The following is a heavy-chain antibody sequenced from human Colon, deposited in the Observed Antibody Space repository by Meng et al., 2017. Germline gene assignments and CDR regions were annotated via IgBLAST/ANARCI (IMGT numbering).Heavy chain of an antibody. D-gene: IGHD2-21*02. V-gene: IGHV4-61*08. J-gene: IGHJ5*02. CDR2: VYYTGNT. Sequence: QVGLQGPGPGLGGPSETLSLTCTVSGGSVSSGDYYWSWIRQPPGKGLEWLGYVYYTGNTNYNPSLKNRVTISFDTSNNQFSLKLTSMTAADAAIYYCARVNGDFDEAWFDPWGQGTLVTVSS. CDR3: ARVNGDFDEAWFDP. CDR1: GGSVSSGDYY.